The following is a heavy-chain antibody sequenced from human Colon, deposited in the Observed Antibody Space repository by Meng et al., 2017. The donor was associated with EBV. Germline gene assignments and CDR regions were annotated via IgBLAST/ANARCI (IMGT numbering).Heavy chain of an antibody. D-gene: IGHD3-22*01. CDR1: GGSISSGGYY. Sequence: QVQLQESGPGRVKPSQTLSLTCAVSGGSISSGGYYWSWIRQPPGKGLEWIGYIYYSGSTYYIPSLKSRVTIPVDTAKNQFSLKLSSVTAADTAVYYCARSAMISAWFDPWGQGTLVTVSS. J-gene: IGHJ5*02. CDR2: IYYSGST. V-gene: IGHV4-30-4*01. CDR3: ARSAMISAWFDP.